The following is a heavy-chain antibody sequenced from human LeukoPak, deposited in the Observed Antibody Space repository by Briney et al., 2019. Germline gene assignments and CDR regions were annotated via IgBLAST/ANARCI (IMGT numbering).Heavy chain of an antibody. J-gene: IGHJ3*01. CDR1: GGSISSYY. CDR3: ASHYFDDAFDV. V-gene: IGHV4-59*08. D-gene: IGHD3-10*01. CDR2: IYYSRST. Sequence: PSETLSLTCTVSGGSISSYYWSWIRQPPGKGLEWIGYIYYSRSTNYNPSLKSRVTISVDTSKNQFPLKLSSVTAADTAVYYCASHYFDDAFDVWGQGTMVTVSS.